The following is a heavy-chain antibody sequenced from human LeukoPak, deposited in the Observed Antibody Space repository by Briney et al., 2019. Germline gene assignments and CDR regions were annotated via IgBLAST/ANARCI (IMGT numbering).Heavy chain of an antibody. Sequence: GASVKVSCKASGYTFTSYAMHWVRQAPGQRLEWMGWTNAGNGNTKYSQKFQGRVTITRDTSASTAYMELSRLRSDDTAVYYCARDPVRGSVDYFDYWGQGTLVTVSS. CDR3: ARDPVRGSVDYFDY. V-gene: IGHV1-3*01. CDR2: TNAGNGNT. J-gene: IGHJ4*02. D-gene: IGHD3-10*01. CDR1: GYTFTSYA.